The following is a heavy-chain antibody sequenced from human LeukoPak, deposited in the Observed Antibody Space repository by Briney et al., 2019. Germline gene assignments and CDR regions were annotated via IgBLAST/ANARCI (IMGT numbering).Heavy chain of an antibody. J-gene: IGHJ4*02. CDR3: ARSQPDFDY. CDR1: GYTFTSYD. CDR2: MNPNSGNT. Sequence: ASVKVSCKASGYTFTSYDLNWVRQATGQGLEWMGWMNPNSGNTGYAQKFQGRVTITRNTSISTAYMELSSLTSEDTAVYYCARSQPDFDYWGQGTLVTVSS. V-gene: IGHV1-8*01.